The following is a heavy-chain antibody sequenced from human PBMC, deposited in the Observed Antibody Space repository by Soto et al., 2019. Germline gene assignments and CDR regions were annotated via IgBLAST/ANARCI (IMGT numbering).Heavy chain of an antibody. CDR1: GFTSSSFV. Sequence: QVQLVESGGGVVQPGRSLRLSCAASGFTSSSFVIHWVRQAPGKGLEWLAVISSDGNTQYYADSVKGRLTISRDNSKNTLYLQVNSLRAEDTAVYFCAKERGVLDAFDIWGQGTMVTVSS. V-gene: IGHV3-30*18. D-gene: IGHD3-10*01. CDR3: AKERGVLDAFDI. J-gene: IGHJ3*02. CDR2: ISSDGNTQ.